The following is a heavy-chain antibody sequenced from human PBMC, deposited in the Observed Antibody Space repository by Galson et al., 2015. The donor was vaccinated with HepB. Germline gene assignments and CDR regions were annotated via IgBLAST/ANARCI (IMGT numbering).Heavy chain of an antibody. J-gene: IGHJ4*02. V-gene: IGHV3-23*01. D-gene: IGHD4/OR15-4a*01. Sequence: SLRLSCAVSGFSXSNSAMTWVRQAPGRGLEWISGISISGRNTYYADSVKGRFTISRDNSKNTVFLQMNSLRAEDTAVYYCAKEEVPNDYWGQGTLVTVSS. CDR1: GFSXSNSA. CDR3: AKEEVPNDY. CDR2: ISISGRNT.